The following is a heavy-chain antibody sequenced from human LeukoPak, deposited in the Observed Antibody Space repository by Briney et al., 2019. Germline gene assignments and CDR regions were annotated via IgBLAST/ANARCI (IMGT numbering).Heavy chain of an antibody. J-gene: IGHJ4*02. CDR2: IKEDGSET. CDR1: GFTFSRSW. Sequence: PGGSLRLSCATSGFTFSRSWMDWVRQAPGKGLEWVANIKEDGSETYDVDSAKGRFTISRDNDKNSLYLQVDSLRVEDTAIYYCSKSLNYWGQGTLVTVSS. V-gene: IGHV3-7*01. CDR3: SKSLNY.